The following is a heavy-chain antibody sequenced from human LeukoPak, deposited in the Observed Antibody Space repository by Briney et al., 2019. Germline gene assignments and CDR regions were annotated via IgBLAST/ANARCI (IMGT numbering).Heavy chain of an antibody. CDR1: GGSFSGYY. Sequence: LSLTCAVYGGSFSGYYWSWIRQAPGKGLEWVSYISSSGSTIYYADSVKGRFTISRDNAKNSLYLQMNSLRAEDTAVYYCASFPWIQLWSYGMDVWGQGTTVTVSS. CDR2: ISSSGSTI. CDR3: ASFPWIQLWSYGMDV. J-gene: IGHJ6*02. V-gene: IGHV3-11*01. D-gene: IGHD5-18*01.